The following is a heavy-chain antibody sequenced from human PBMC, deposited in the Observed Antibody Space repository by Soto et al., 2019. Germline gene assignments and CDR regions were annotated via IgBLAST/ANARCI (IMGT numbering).Heavy chain of an antibody. CDR1: GYTFTNHG. CDR3: SRGTSIPASGDY. J-gene: IGHJ4*01. CDR2: VSAYNGER. Sequence: QVQLVQSGAEVKKPGASVKVSCKASGYTFTNHGINWVRQAPGQGLEWLGWVSAYNGERRYAQRVQARVIMTTDTSTTTAYMELRSLRSDDTAVYYCSRGTSIPASGDYWGQGTLVTVSS. D-gene: IGHD6-6*01. V-gene: IGHV1-18*01.